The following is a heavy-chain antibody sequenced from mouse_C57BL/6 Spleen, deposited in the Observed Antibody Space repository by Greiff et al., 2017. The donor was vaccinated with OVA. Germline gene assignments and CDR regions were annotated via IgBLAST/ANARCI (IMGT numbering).Heavy chain of an antibody. CDR3: ARREAITTVVDY. V-gene: IGHV1-50*01. CDR1: GYTFTSYW. J-gene: IGHJ2*01. D-gene: IGHD1-1*01. Sequence: QVQLQQPGAELVKPGASVKLSCKASGYTFTSYWMQWVKQRPGQGLEWIGEIDPSDSSTNYNQKFKGKATLTVDTSSSTAYMQLSSLTSEDSAVYYCARREAITTVVDYWGQGTTLTVSS. CDR2: IDPSDSST.